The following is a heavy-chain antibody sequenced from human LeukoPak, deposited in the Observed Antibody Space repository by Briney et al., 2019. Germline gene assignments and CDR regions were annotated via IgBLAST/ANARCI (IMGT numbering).Heavy chain of an antibody. V-gene: IGHV4-31*03. Sequence: SSETLSLTCTVSGGSISSGGYYWSWIRQHPGKGLEWIGYIYYSGSTYYNPSLKSRVTISVDTSKNQSSLKLSSVTAADTAVYYCASSEAAMGRNFDYWGQGTLVTVSS. D-gene: IGHD5-18*01. J-gene: IGHJ4*02. CDR2: IYYSGST. CDR3: ASSEAAMGRNFDY. CDR1: GGSISSGGYY.